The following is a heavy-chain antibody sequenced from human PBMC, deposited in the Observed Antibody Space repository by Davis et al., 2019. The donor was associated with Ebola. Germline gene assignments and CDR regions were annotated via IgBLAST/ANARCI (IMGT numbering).Heavy chain of an antibody. V-gene: IGHV3-73*01. J-gene: IGHJ4*02. CDR3: TTLIDF. CDR1: GFSFSGAA. Sequence: GESLKISCVASGFSFSGAAMHWVRQAPGKGLEWVGRIRGKSKNYATAYAESVKGRFTISRDDEKSTAYLQMDSLKIEDAAVYYCTTLIDFWGQGTRVTVSS. D-gene: IGHD3-22*01. CDR2: IRGKSKNYAT.